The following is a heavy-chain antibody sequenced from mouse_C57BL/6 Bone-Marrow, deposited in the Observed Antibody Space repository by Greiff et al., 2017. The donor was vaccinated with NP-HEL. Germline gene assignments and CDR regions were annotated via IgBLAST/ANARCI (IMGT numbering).Heavy chain of an antibody. CDR2: IYPSDSET. Sequence: QVQLQQPGAELVRPGSSVKLSCKASGYTFTSYWMDWVKQRPGQGLEWIGNIYPSDSETHYNQKFKDKATLTVDKSSSTAYMQLSSLTSEDSAVYYCAIRGQLPFAYWGQGTLVTVSA. J-gene: IGHJ3*01. CDR3: AIRGQLPFAY. CDR1: GYTFTSYW. V-gene: IGHV1-61*01. D-gene: IGHD3-3*01.